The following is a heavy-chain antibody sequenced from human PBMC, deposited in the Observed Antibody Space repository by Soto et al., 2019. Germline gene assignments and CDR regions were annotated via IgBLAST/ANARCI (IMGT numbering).Heavy chain of an antibody. D-gene: IGHD6-19*01. V-gene: IGHV6-1*01. CDR2: TYYRSKWYI. J-gene: IGHJ4*02. Sequence: QVQLQQSGPGLVKPSQTLSLTCAISGDSVSSNSVAWNWIRQSPSRGLEWLGRTYYRSKWYIDYAVPVKVRITTNQNQPNNHSTLHLTSVPPKKTVGYYCARENPLAVPGKGHHFDYWGRGALGTASP. CDR1: GDSVSSNSVA. CDR3: ARENPLAVPGKGHHFDY.